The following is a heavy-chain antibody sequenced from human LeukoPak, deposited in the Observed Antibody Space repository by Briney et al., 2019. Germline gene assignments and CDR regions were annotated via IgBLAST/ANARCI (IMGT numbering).Heavy chain of an antibody. J-gene: IGHJ4*02. Sequence: PGGSLRLSCAASGFTVSSNYMSWVRQAPGKGLEWVSLFYRGGSTYYADSVTGRFTISRDYSKNALCLQMNSLRAEDTAVYYCARVRRLGSDFDYRGQGTLVTVSS. CDR3: ARVRRLGSDFDY. D-gene: IGHD3-10*01. CDR1: GFTVSSNY. V-gene: IGHV3-66*01. CDR2: FYRGGST.